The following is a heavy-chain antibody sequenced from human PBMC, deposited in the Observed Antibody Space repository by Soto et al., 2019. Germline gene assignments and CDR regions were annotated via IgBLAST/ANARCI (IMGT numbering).Heavy chain of an antibody. D-gene: IGHD3-3*01. CDR1: GYTFTGYY. V-gene: IGHV1-24*01. CDR2: FDPEDGET. J-gene: IGHJ6*02. Sequence: EASVKVSCKASGYTFTGYYMHWVRQAPGKGLEWMGGFDPEDGETIYAQKFQGRVTMTEDTSTDTAYMELSSLRSEDTAVYYCATDPITIFGVVLAPFGMDVWGQGTTVTVSS. CDR3: ATDPITIFGVVLAPFGMDV.